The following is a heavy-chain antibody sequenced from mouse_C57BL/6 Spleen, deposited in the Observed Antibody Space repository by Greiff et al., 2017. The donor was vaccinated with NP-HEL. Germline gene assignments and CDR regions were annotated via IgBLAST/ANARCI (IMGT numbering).Heavy chain of an antibody. CDR1: GYTFTDYE. CDR3: TRERDD. J-gene: IGHJ2*01. V-gene: IGHV1-15*01. Sequence: VQLVESGAELVRPGASVTLSCKASGYTFTDYEMHWVKQTPVHGLEWIGAIDPETGGTAYNQKFKGKAILTADKSSSTAYMELRSLTSEDSAVYYCTRERDDWGQGTTLTVSS. CDR2: IDPETGGT.